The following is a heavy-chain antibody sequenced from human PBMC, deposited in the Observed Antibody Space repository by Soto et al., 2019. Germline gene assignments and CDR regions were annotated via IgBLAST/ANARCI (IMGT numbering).Heavy chain of an antibody. CDR1: VGTFSSYA. Sequence: VSCKASVGTFSSYAISWVRQAPGQGLEWMGGIIPIFGTANYAQKFQGRVTITADESTSTAYMELSSLRSEDTGVYYCARARRQQLVGGNWFDPWGQGTLVTVSS. D-gene: IGHD6-13*01. CDR2: IIPIFGTA. V-gene: IGHV1-69*01. J-gene: IGHJ5*02. CDR3: ARARRQQLVGGNWFDP.